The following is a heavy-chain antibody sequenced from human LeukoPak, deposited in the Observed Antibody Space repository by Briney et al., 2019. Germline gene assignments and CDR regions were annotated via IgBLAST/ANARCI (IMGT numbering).Heavy chain of an antibody. CDR3: ARVEMATIGYFDY. CDR1: GFTFSDYY. J-gene: IGHJ4*02. V-gene: IGHV3-11*04. CDR2: ISSSGSTI. Sequence: PGGSLRLSCAASGFTFSDYYMSWIRQAPGKGLEWVSYISSSGSTIYYADSVKGRFTISRGNAKNSLYLQMNSLRAEDTAVYYCARVEMATIGYFDYWGQGTLVTVSS. D-gene: IGHD5-24*01.